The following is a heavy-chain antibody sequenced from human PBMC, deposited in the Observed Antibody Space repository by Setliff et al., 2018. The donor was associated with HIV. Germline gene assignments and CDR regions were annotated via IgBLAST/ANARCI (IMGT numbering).Heavy chain of an antibody. CDR2: ISYSGNTM. CDR1: GFTFSGYD. J-gene: IGHJ4*02. CDR3: ARANYGFDY. D-gene: IGHD4-17*01. Sequence: GGSLRLSCAASGFTFSGYDMNWVRQAPGKGLEWLSYISYSGNTMYYADSVEGRFTISRDNAKNSLFLQMNSLRVEDTAVYYCARANYGFDYWGQGTLVTVSS. V-gene: IGHV3-48*03.